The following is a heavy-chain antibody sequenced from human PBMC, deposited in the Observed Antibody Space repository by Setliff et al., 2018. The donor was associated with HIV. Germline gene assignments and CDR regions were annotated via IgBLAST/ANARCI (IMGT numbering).Heavy chain of an antibody. CDR3: ARDFSGQQLVGGWFDP. D-gene: IGHD6-13*01. CDR1: GGTFSSYV. V-gene: IGHV1-69*13. CDR2: IIPIFGTA. J-gene: IGHJ5*02. Sequence: GASVKVSCKASGGTFSSYVISWVRQAPGQGLEWMGGIIPIFGTANYAQKFQGRVTITADEPTSTAYMELSSLRSDDTAVYYCARDFSGQQLVGGWFDPWGQGTLVTVSS.